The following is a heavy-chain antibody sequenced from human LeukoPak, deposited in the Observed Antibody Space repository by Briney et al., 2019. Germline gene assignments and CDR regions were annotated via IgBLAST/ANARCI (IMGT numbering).Heavy chain of an antibody. CDR2: IKSKAYNYAT. CDR1: GFTFSGSA. V-gene: IGHV3-73*01. CDR3: TRPYDHSDY. Sequence: GGSLRLSCVASGFTFSGSAIHWVRQASGKGLEWIGRIKSKAYNYATTYAASVKGRFSISRDDSKSTAYLQMNSLKTEDTAVYYCTRPYDHSDYWGQGTLVTVSS. D-gene: IGHD1-14*01. J-gene: IGHJ4*02.